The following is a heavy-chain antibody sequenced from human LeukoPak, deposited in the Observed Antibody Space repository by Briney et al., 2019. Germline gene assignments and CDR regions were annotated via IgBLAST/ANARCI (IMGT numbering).Heavy chain of an antibody. J-gene: IGHJ4*02. Sequence: GGSLRLSCAASGFTFSSYAMRWVRQAPGKGLEWVGVISYDGSNKYYADSVNARFTISRDNSKNTLYLQMNSLRAEDTAVYYCARGSDFWSGYCFDYWGQGTLVTVSS. CDR1: GFTFSSYA. D-gene: IGHD3-3*01. V-gene: IGHV3-30-3*01. CDR3: ARGSDFWSGYCFDY. CDR2: ISYDGSNK.